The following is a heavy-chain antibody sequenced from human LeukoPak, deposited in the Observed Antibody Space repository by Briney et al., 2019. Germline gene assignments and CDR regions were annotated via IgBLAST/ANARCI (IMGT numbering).Heavy chain of an antibody. CDR1: GFTFSSYA. CDR2: ISGSGNRT. J-gene: IGHJ6*02. D-gene: IGHD2-15*01. CDR3: AKNLYCGGGSCYPSALGMDV. V-gene: IGHV3-23*01. Sequence: GGSLRLSCAASGFTFSSYAMSWVRQAPGKGLEWVSSISGSGNRTYYADSVKGRFTISRDNSKNTLFLQMNSLRAEDAAVYYCAKNLYCGGGSCYPSALGMDVWGQGTTVTVSS.